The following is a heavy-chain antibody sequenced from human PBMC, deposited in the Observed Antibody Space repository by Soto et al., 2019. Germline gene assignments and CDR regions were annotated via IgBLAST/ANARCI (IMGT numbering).Heavy chain of an antibody. CDR3: ARAMEVLRHDSSGYSRPAGMDV. J-gene: IGHJ6*02. CDR2: IWYDGSNK. D-gene: IGHD3-22*01. CDR1: GFTFSSYG. Sequence: GGSLRLSCAASGFTFSSYGMHWVRQAPGKGLEWVAVIWYDGSNKYYADSVKGRFTISRDNSKNTLYLQMNCLRAEDTAVYYCARAMEVLRHDSSGYSRPAGMDVWGQGTTVTVSS. V-gene: IGHV3-33*01.